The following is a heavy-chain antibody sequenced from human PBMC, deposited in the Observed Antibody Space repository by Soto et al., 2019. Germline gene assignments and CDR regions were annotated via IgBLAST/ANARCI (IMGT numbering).Heavy chain of an antibody. V-gene: IGHV3-23*01. CDR3: AKDPLVRAVAGNNFGY. D-gene: IGHD6-19*01. Sequence: GGSLRLSCAASGFTFSSYAMSWVRQAPGKGLEWVSAISGSGGSTYYADSVKGRFTISRDNSKNTLYLQMNSLRAEDTAVYYCAKDPLVRAVAGNNFGYWGQGTLVTVSS. CDR1: GFTFSSYA. CDR2: ISGSGGST. J-gene: IGHJ4*02.